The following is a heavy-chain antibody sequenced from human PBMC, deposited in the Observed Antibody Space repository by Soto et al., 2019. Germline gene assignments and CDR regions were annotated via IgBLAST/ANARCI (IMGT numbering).Heavy chain of an antibody. D-gene: IGHD7-27*01. CDR3: ARDFGNWADLYYFDY. V-gene: IGHV3-30*04. Sequence: GGSLRLSCAASGFTFSSYAMHWVRQAPGKGLEWVAVISYDGSNKYYADSVKGRFTISRDNSKNTLYLQMNSLRAEDTAVYYCARDFGNWADLYYFDYWGQGTLVTVSS. J-gene: IGHJ4*02. CDR1: GFTFSSYA. CDR2: ISYDGSNK.